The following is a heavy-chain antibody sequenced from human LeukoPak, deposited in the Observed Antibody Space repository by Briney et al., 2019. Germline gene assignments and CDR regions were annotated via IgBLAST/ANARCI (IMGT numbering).Heavy chain of an antibody. CDR3: ARHPFRDGYNIYFDY. D-gene: IGHD5-24*01. CDR1: GGSISKSSYY. J-gene: IGHJ4*02. V-gene: IGHV4-39*01. Sequence: SETLSLTCTVSGGSISKSSYYWGWIPQPPGKGLEWIGSIYYSGSTYYNPSLESRVTISVDTSKNHFSLKVRSVTAADTGVYYCARHPFRDGYNIYFDYWGQGTLVTVSS. CDR2: IYYSGST.